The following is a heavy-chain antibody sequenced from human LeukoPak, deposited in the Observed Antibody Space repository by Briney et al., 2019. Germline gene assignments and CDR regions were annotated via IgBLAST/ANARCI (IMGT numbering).Heavy chain of an antibody. Sequence: PGGSLRLSCAASGFTFITYTMNWVRQAPGKGLEWVSAISGSGGRTYYADSVKGRFTISRDNSKNTLYLQMNSLRAEDTAVYYCAKVRAPRQYYFDYWGQGTLVTVSS. V-gene: IGHV3-23*01. CDR2: ISGSGGRT. J-gene: IGHJ4*02. D-gene: IGHD1-26*01. CDR3: AKVRAPRQYYFDY. CDR1: GFTFITYT.